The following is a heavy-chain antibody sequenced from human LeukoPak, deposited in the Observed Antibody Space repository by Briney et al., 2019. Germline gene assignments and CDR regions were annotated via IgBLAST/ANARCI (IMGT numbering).Heavy chain of an antibody. CDR1: GYTFTSHG. CDR3: AGVVTIFGVVIHGHFDY. V-gene: IGHV1-18*01. D-gene: IGHD3-3*01. CDR2: ISAYNGNT. J-gene: IGHJ4*02. Sequence: ASVKVSCKASGYTFTSHGISWVRQAPGQGLEWMGWISAYNGNTNYAQKLQGRVTMTTDTSTSTAYMELRSLRSDDTAVYYCAGVVTIFGVVIHGHFDYWGQGTLVTVSS.